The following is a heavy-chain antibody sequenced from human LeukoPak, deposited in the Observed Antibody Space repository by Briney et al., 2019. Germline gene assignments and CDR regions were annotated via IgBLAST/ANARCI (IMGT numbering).Heavy chain of an antibody. CDR3: ARDRGYYDSSGYYSFDY. CDR2: IKSKTDGGTT. V-gene: IGHV3-15*05. CDR1: GFTFSNAW. Sequence: GGSLRLSCAASGFTFSNAWMSWVRQAPGKGLEWVGRIKSKTDGGTTDYAAPVKGRFTISRDNAKNTLYLQMNSLRAEDTAVYYCARDRGYYDSSGYYSFDYWGQGTLVTVSS. D-gene: IGHD3-22*01. J-gene: IGHJ4*02.